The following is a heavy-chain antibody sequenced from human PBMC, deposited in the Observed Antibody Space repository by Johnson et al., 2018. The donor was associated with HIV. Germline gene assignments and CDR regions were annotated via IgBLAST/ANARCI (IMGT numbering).Heavy chain of an antibody. CDR3: ARDREYGVAWGWAPDI. Sequence: HVQLVESGGGVVQPGRSLRLSCAASGFTFSSYGMHWVRKAPGKGLEWVAVISYDGSNKYYADSVKGRLTISRDNSKTTRFLRTSRLEIDDTAIYICARDREYGVAWGWAPDIWGLGTRVTVSS. V-gene: IGHV3-30*03. CDR1: GFTFSSYG. D-gene: IGHD2/OR15-2a*01. J-gene: IGHJ3*02. CDR2: ISYDGSNK.